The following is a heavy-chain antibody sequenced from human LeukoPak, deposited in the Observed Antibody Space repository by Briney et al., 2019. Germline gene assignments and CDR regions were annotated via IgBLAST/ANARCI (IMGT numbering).Heavy chain of an antibody. J-gene: IGHJ6*02. CDR1: GFIFSTYG. V-gene: IGHV3-30*18. CDR3: AKDLAAASLVGDYYYGMDV. CDR2: ISYDGGNK. D-gene: IGHD6-13*01. Sequence: GGSLRLSCAASGFIFSTYGIHWVRQARGKGLEWVAVISYDGGNKYYADSVKGRFTISRDNSKKMLFLQMNSLRPEDTALYYCAKDLAAASLVGDYYYGMDVWGQGTTVTVSS.